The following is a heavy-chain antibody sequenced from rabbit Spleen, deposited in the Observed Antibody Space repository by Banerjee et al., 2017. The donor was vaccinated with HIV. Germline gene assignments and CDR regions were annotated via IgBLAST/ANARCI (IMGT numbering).Heavy chain of an antibody. J-gene: IGHJ4*01. CDR1: GLDFSSRYW. CDR3: TRDAAGREDFNL. Sequence: QSLEESGGDLVKPGASLTLTCKASGLDFSSRYWICWVRQAPGKGLEWIACIDVVKSGNTYYTNWAKGRFTISETSSTTVALQVTSLTAADTATYFCTRDAAGREDFNLWGPGTLVTVS. CDR2: IDVVKSGNT. V-gene: IGHV1S40*01. D-gene: IGHD4-2*01.